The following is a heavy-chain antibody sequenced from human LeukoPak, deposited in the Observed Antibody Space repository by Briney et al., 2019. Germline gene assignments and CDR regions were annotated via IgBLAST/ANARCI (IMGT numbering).Heavy chain of an antibody. CDR3: AKSLLTTATGTGRAFDI. J-gene: IGHJ3*02. D-gene: IGHD1-1*01. CDR1: GFTFSSYA. Sequence: GGSLRLFCAASGFTFSSYAMSWVRQAPGKGLEWVSAISGSGGSTYYADSVKGRFTISRDNSKNTLYLQMNSLRAEDSAEYYCAKSLLTTATGTGRAFDIWGQGTMVTVSA. V-gene: IGHV3-23*01. CDR2: ISGSGGST.